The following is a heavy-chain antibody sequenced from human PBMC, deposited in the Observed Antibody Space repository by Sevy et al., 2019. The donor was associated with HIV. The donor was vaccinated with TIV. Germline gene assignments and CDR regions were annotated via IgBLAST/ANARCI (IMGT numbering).Heavy chain of an antibody. D-gene: IGHD2-21*02. CDR1: GFTFSSYA. Sequence: GGSLRLSCAASGFTFSSYAMHWVRQAPGKGLEWVAVISYDGSNKYYADSVKGRFTISRDNSKNTLYLQMNSLRAEDTAVYYCASELVVTVIPDAFDIWGQGTMVTVSS. V-gene: IGHV3-30-3*01. CDR2: ISYDGSNK. J-gene: IGHJ3*02. CDR3: ASELVVTVIPDAFDI.